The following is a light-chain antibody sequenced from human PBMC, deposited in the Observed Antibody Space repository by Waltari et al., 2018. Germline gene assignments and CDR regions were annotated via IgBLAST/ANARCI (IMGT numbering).Light chain of an antibody. V-gene: IGLV3-21*02. J-gene: IGLJ2*01. CDR3: QVWVQSDHRVV. CDR1: NTVAKS. CDR2: DDT. Sequence: SYVLTQPPSMSVAPGQPATATCGGDNTVAKSVPWSQQRAGQAPVLVIFDDTDRPSGIPERFSGSNSDNTATLTIKRVEAGDEADYFCQVWVQSDHRVVFGRGTRLTVL.